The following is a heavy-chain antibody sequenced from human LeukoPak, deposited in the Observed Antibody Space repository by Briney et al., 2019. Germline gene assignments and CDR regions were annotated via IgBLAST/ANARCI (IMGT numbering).Heavy chain of an antibody. V-gene: IGHV1-3*01. D-gene: IGHD3-22*01. Sequence: ASVKVSCKASGYTFTSYAMHWVRQAPGQRLEWMGWINAGNGNTKYSQKFQGRVTITRDTSASTAYMELSSLRSEDTAVYYCARGHYDSGGLDYWGQGTLVTVSS. CDR1: GYTFTSYA. CDR2: INAGNGNT. J-gene: IGHJ4*02. CDR3: ARGHYDSGGLDY.